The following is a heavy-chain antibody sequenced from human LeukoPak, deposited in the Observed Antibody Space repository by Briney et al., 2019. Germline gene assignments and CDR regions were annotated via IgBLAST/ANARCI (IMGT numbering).Heavy chain of an antibody. D-gene: IGHD3-10*01. CDR1: GFTVSSNC. Sequence: GGSLRLSCVASGFTVSSNCMTWVRQAPGKGLEWVSVIYSDGSTYYSDSVKGRFTISRDNSENTLYLQMNSLRAEDTAVYYCARERIYFGSGRDLTDARLFYYYGMDVWGQGTTVTVSS. CDR3: ARERIYFGSGRDLTDARLFYYYGMDV. CDR2: IYSDGST. V-gene: IGHV3-53*01. J-gene: IGHJ6*02.